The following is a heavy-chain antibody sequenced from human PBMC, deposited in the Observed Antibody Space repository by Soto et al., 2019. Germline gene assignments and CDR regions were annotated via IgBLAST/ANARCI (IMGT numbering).Heavy chain of an antibody. J-gene: IGHJ4*02. D-gene: IGHD2-21*01. V-gene: IGHV4-4*02. CDR1: GTSISSTYW. Sequence: QVELKQSGPGLVRPSGTLSLTCRVSGTSISSTYWWTWVRQSPGKGLEWIGEIYHNGITKYNPSLKSRVSLSVDKSNNQFPLKLTSVTAADTAVYYCATVPPRIVVVLAEFPTWGQGTLVTVSS. CDR3: ATVPPRIVVVLAEFPT. CDR2: IYHNGIT.